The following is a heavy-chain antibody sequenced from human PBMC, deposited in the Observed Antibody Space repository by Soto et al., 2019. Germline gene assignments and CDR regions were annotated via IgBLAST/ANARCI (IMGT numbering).Heavy chain of an antibody. Sequence: GSLRLSCAASGFTYSSYGMSWVRQAPGKGLEWVSAISSSGGSTFYADSVKGRFTISRDNSKNTLYLQMNSLRAEDTAVYYCAKDRPYCSSTSCYSRLHYYMDVWGKGTTVTVSS. D-gene: IGHD2-2*01. CDR3: AKDRPYCSSTSCYSRLHYYMDV. V-gene: IGHV3-23*01. CDR1: GFTYSSYG. J-gene: IGHJ6*03. CDR2: ISSSGGST.